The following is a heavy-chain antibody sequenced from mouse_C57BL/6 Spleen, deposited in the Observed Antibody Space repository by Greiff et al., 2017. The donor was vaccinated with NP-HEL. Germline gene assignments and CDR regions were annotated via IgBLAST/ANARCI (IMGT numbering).Heavy chain of an antibody. CDR2: IDPSDSYT. CDR3: AIRSLYAMDY. J-gene: IGHJ4*01. D-gene: IGHD1-1*01. CDR1: GYTFTSYW. Sequence: VQLQQPGAELVMPGASVKLSCKASGYTFTSYWMHWVKQRPGQGLEWIGEIDPSDSYTNYNQKFKGKSTLTVDKSSSTAYMQLSSLTSEDSAVYYCAIRSLYAMDYWGQGTSVTVSS. V-gene: IGHV1-69*01.